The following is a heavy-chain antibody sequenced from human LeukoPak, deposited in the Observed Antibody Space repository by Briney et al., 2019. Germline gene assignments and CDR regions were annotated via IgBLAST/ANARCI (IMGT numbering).Heavy chain of an antibody. D-gene: IGHD6-13*01. Sequence: GGSLRLFCAASGFTFDDYALHWVRQASGKGREWVTGISWHSGSIGYADSVEGRFTISRDNAKNSLYLQMNSLRAEDAALYYCARAYSSSWYEGYYFDDWGQGTLVTVSS. CDR2: ISWHSGSI. V-gene: IGHV3-9*01. CDR1: GFTFDDYA. CDR3: ARAYSSSWYEGYYFDD. J-gene: IGHJ4*02.